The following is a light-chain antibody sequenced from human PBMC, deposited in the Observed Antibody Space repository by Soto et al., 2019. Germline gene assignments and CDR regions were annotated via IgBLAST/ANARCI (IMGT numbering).Light chain of an antibody. CDR2: ENN. CDR1: SSNIGNNF. CDR3: GTWDNSLSGGV. Sequence: QSVLTQPPSVSAAPGQKVTISCSGSSSNIGNNFVSWYQQLPGTAPKLLIYENNRRPLGIPDRFSGSKSGTSATLGITGLQTGDEVDYYCGTWDNSLSGGVFGGGTKLTVL. J-gene: IGLJ3*02. V-gene: IGLV1-51*02.